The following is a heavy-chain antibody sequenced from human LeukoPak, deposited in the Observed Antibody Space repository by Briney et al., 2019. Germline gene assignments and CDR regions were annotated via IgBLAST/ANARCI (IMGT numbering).Heavy chain of an antibody. D-gene: IGHD3-22*01. CDR2: INSASSTK. CDR1: GFTFSTYS. V-gene: IGHV3-48*01. J-gene: IGHJ4*02. CDR3: AKGLDRSAYDHFDY. Sequence: GGSLRLSCAASGFTFSTYSMNWVRQAPGKGLEWVSYINSASSTKYYADSVKGRFTISRDNSKNTLYLQMNSLRAEDTAVYYCAKGLDRSAYDHFDYWGQGTLVTVSS.